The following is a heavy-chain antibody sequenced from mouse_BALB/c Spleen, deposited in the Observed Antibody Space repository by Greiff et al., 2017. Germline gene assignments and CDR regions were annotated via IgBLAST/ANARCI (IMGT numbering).Heavy chain of an antibody. CDR2: IDTSDSYT. CDR3: ARGDSPDY. D-gene: IGHD6-1*01. Sequence: QVQLQQPGAELVMPGASVKMSCKASGYTFTDYWMHWVKQRPGQGLEWIGAIDTSDSYTSYNQKFKGKATLTVDESSSTAYMQLSSLTSEDSVVYYCARGDSPDYWGQGTTLTVSS. V-gene: IGHV1-69*01. J-gene: IGHJ2*01. CDR1: GYTFTDYW.